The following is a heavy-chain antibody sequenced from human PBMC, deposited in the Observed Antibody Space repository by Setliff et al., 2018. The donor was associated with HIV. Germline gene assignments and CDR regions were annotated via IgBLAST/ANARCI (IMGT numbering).Heavy chain of an antibody. Sequence: ASVKVSCKVSGSSLIELSMHWVRQAPGKGLEWVGGFDPEDGKTIYAEKFQGRVTMTEDTSTDTAYMELSSLRSEDTAVYYCATPSAREYSYSILFNYWGQGTLGHRLL. CDR3: ATPSAREYSYSILFNY. V-gene: IGHV1-24*01. CDR1: GSSLIELS. J-gene: IGHJ4*02. CDR2: FDPEDGKT. D-gene: IGHD5-18*01.